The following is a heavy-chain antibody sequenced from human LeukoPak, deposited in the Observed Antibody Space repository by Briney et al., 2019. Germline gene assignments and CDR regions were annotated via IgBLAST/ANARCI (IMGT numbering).Heavy chain of an antibody. CDR1: GFTVSTSF. D-gene: IGHD2-8*01. J-gene: IGHJ4*02. CDR2: IYSGGST. Sequence: PGGSLRLSCAASGFTVSTSFMSWVRQAPGKGLEWVSVIYSGGSTFYADSVKGRFTISRDNSKNTLYLQLNSLRAEDTAVYFCARMVRNYFEYRGQGTLVTVSS. V-gene: IGHV3-66*01. CDR3: ARMVRNYFEY.